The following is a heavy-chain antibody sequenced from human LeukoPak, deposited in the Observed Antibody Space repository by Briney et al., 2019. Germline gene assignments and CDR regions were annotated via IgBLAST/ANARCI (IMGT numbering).Heavy chain of an antibody. CDR2: IYYSGST. Sequence: SQTLSLTCTVSGGSIRSSSYYWGWIRQPPGKGLEWIGSIYYSGSTYYNPSLKSRVTISVDTSKNQFSLKLSSVTAADTAVYYCARPKQNYDILTEDAFDIWGQGTMVTVSS. CDR1: GGSIRSSSYY. J-gene: IGHJ3*02. CDR3: ARPKQNYDILTEDAFDI. V-gene: IGHV4-39*01. D-gene: IGHD3-9*01.